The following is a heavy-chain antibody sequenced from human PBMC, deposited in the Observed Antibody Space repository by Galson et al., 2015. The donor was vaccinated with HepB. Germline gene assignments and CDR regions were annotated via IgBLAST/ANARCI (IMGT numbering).Heavy chain of an antibody. V-gene: IGHV4-39*07. D-gene: IGHD6-25*01. CDR2: IYYSGST. J-gene: IGHJ4*02. CDR3: ARYVAAMDY. CDR1: GGSISSSSYY. Sequence: ETLSLTCTVSGGSISSSSYYWGWIRQPPGKGLEWIGSIYYSGSTYYNPSLKSRVTISVDTSKNQFSLKLSSVTAADTAVYYCARYVAAMDYWGQGTLVTVSS.